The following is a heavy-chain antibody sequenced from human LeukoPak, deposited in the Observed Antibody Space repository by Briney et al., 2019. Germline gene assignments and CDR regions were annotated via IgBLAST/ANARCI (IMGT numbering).Heavy chain of an antibody. CDR1: GGSFSGYY. Sequence: PSETLSLTCAVYGGSFSGYYWGWIRQPPGKGLEWIGEINHSGSTSYNPSLKSRVTISVDTSKNQFSLKLSSVTAADTAVYYCARAGGYQGAFDIWGQGTMVTVSS. CDR3: ARAGGYQGAFDI. V-gene: IGHV4-34*01. J-gene: IGHJ3*02. CDR2: INHSGST. D-gene: IGHD3-22*01.